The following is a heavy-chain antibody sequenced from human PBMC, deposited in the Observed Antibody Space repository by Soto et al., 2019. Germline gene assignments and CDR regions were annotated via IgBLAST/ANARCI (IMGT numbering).Heavy chain of an antibody. V-gene: IGHV1-69*13. J-gene: IGHJ6*02. CDR3: ARDGLGKRYYYGMDV. CDR2: IIPIFGTA. CDR1: GGTFSSYA. Sequence: RASVKVSCKASGGTFSSYAISWVRQAPGQGLEWMGGIIPIFGTANYAQRFQGRVTITADESTSTAYMELSSLRSEDTAVYYCARDGLGKRYYYGMDVWGQGTTVTVSS. D-gene: IGHD2-2*03.